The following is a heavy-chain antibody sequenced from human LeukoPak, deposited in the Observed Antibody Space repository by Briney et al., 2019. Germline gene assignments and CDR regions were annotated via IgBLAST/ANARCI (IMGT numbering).Heavy chain of an antibody. CDR2: IYYSGST. V-gene: IGHV4-31*03. J-gene: IGHJ4*02. CDR3: TWGVPAAMHFDY. Sequence: PSQTLSLTCTVSGGSISSGGYYWGWIRQHPGKGLEWIGYIYYSGSTYYNPSLKSRVTISVETSKNQFSLKLSSVTAAQTAVYYCTWGVPAAMHFDYWGQGTLVTVSS. D-gene: IGHD2-2*01. CDR1: GGSISSGGYY.